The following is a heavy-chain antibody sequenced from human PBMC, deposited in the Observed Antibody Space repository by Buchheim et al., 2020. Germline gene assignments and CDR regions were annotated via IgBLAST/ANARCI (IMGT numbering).Heavy chain of an antibody. D-gene: IGHD6-13*01. CDR2: IYYSGST. Sequence: QLQLQESGPGLVKPSETLSLTCTVSGGSISSSSYYWGWIRQPPGKGLEWIGSIYYSGSTYYNPSLKSRVTISVDTSKNQFSLKLSSVTAADTAVYYCAREVHQAAAGIWWFDPWGQGTL. CDR3: AREVHQAAAGIWWFDP. V-gene: IGHV4-39*07. J-gene: IGHJ5*02. CDR1: GGSISSSSYY.